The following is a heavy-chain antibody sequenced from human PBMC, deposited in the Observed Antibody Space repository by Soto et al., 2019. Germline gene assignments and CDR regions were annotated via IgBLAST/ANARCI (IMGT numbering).Heavy chain of an antibody. CDR1: GFSLSTSGVG. CDR3: AHLQPKPFLSDY. CDR2: IYWDNAK. Sequence: QITLKESGPTLVKPTQTLTLTCTFSGFSLSTSGVGVAWVRQPPGKALEWLALIYWDNAKHYSPSLKSRLTGTKENSRNQVVLTMTNMDPVDTATYYCAHLQPKPFLSDYWGQGTLVTVSS. D-gene: IGHD6-13*01. J-gene: IGHJ4*02. V-gene: IGHV2-5*02.